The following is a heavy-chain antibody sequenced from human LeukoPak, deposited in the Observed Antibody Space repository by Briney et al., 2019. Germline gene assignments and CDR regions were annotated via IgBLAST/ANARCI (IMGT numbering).Heavy chain of an antibody. CDR3: AKDRDWNYYFDY. CDR1: GFTFSSYA. J-gene: IGHJ4*02. V-gene: IGHV3-23*01. D-gene: IGHD1-7*01. Sequence: GGSLRLSCAASGFTFSSYAMSWVRQAPGKGLEWVSAISGSGGSTYYADSVKGRFTISRDNSKNTLYLQTNSLRAEDTAVYYCAKDRDWNYYFDYWGQGTLVTVSS. CDR2: ISGSGGST.